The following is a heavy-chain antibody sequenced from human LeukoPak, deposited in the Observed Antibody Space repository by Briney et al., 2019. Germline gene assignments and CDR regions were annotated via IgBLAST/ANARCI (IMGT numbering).Heavy chain of an antibody. CDR3: ARWGGTRQYYFDY. Sequence: GGSLRLSCAVSGFIFSDYGFHWVRQAPGKGLEWVAVTRFDGSIKQYADSVRGRFTISRDDSKNTLYLQMNSLKSEDTAVYYCARWGGTRQYYFDYWGRGTLVTVSS. CDR1: GFIFSDYG. CDR2: TRFDGSIK. V-gene: IGHV3-33*01. J-gene: IGHJ4*02. D-gene: IGHD1-1*01.